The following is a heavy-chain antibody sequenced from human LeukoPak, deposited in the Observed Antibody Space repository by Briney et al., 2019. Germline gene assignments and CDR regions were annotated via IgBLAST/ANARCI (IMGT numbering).Heavy chain of an antibody. Sequence: SETLSLTCTVSGGSISSYYWSWIRQPPGKGLEWIGYIYYSGSTNYNPSLKSRVTISVDTSKNQFSLKLSSVTAADTAVYYCARVEVGGYYYYWGQGTLVTVSS. CDR1: GGSISSYY. J-gene: IGHJ4*02. D-gene: IGHD3-22*01. CDR3: ARVEVGGYYYY. V-gene: IGHV4-59*01. CDR2: IYYSGST.